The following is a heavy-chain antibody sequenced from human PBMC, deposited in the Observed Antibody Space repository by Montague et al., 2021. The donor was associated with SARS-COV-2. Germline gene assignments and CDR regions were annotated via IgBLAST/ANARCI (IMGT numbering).Heavy chain of an antibody. CDR1: GFTFSGYA. Sequence: LRLSCAASGFTFSGYAMHCVRQAPGKGLEWVAVISFDGSNAWYADSVKGRFTISRDNSKNTVYLQMNSLRAEDTAVYYCARGGVWAGVDNSDYWGQGTLVTVSS. CDR3: ARGGVWAGVDNSDY. CDR2: ISFDGSNA. V-gene: IGHV3-30*04. D-gene: IGHD3-10*01. J-gene: IGHJ4*02.